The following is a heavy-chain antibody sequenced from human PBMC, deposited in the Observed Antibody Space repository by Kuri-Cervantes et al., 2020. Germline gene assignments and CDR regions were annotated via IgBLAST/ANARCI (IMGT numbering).Heavy chain of an antibody. CDR2: ISSSSYI. D-gene: IGHD2-2*01. J-gene: IGHJ4*02. Sequence: GGSLRLSCAASGFTFSSYGMHWVRQAPGKGLEWVSSISSSSYIYYADSVKGRFTISRDNAKNSLYLQMNSLRAEDTAVYYCARVLVVVPAAYDYWGQGTLVTVSS. CDR3: ARVLVVVPAAYDY. CDR1: GFTFSSYG. V-gene: IGHV3-21*01.